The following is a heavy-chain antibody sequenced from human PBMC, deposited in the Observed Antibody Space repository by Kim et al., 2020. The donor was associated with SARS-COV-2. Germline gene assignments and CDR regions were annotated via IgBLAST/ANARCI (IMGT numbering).Heavy chain of an antibody. Sequence: GGSLRLSCTASGFTFTSYAMNWVRQAPGKGLEWVSAISGNGDSTYYADSVKGRFTISRDNSKNTLYLQMNSLRAEDTAIYYCAKDIYGYYDMDVWGQGTTVTVSS. CDR1: GFTFTSYA. V-gene: IGHV3-23*01. CDR2: ISGNGDST. D-gene: IGHD3-10*01. J-gene: IGHJ6*02. CDR3: AKDIYGYYDMDV.